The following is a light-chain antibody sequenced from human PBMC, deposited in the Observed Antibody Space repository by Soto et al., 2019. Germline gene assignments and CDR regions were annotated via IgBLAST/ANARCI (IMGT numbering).Light chain of an antibody. CDR1: SSDIGGYNF. CDR3: SSYTSSTTNG. V-gene: IGLV2-14*01. J-gene: IGLJ1*01. Sequence: QSVLTQPASVSGSPGQSITISCTGTSSDIGGYNFVSWYQQHPGKAPKLMIFEVSKRPSGVSNRFSGSKSGNTASLTISGLQAEDEADYYCSSYTSSTTNGFGTGTKVTVL. CDR2: EVS.